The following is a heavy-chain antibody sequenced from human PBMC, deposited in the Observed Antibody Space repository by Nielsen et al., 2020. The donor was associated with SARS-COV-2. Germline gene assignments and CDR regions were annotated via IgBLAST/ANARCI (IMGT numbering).Heavy chain of an antibody. CDR1: GFTFSSYA. D-gene: IGHD1-26*01. CDR2: ISYDGSNK. J-gene: IGHJ4*02. Sequence: GESLKISCAASGFTFSSYAMHWVRQAPGRGLEWVAVISYDGSNKYYADSVKGRFTISGDNSKNTLYVQMNSLRAEDTAVYYCARANGGSYYGALDYWGQGTLVTVSS. CDR3: ARANGGSYYGALDY. V-gene: IGHV3-30*04.